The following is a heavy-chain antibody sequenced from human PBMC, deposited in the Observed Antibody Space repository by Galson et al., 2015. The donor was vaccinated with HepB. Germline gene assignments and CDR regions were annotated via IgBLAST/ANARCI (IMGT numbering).Heavy chain of an antibody. V-gene: IGHV3-23*01. Sequence: LRLSCAASGLTLDAYDISWVRQAPGRGLQWVSAISQNDISTHYAAPVEGRFTISRQKSKNVVVLQMKRLKVEDTAVYYCARGSPTSFYHYYMDVWGKGTTVTVSS. J-gene: IGHJ6*03. CDR3: ARGSPTSFYHYYMDV. D-gene: IGHD2/OR15-2a*01. CDR2: ISQNDIST. CDR1: GLTLDAYD.